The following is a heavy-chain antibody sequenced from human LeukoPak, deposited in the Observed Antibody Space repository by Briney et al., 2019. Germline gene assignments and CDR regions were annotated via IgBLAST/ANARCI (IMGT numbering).Heavy chain of an antibody. CDR3: GREFLASRRNWVDP. V-gene: IGHV4-61*02. CDR1: GDSISHGTYY. CDR2: IYTTGVT. J-gene: IGHJ5*02. Sequence: PSETLSLTCSVSGDSISHGTYYWSWIRQPAGRGLEWIGRIYTTGVTNYNPSLKTRVTISVDPSLNQFSLNLTSVTAADTAVYFCGREFLASRRNWVDPWGQGTLVTVSS. D-gene: IGHD3-3*02.